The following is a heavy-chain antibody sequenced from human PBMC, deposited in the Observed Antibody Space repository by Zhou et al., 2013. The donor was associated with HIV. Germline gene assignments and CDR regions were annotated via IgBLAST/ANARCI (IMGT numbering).Heavy chain of an antibody. V-gene: IGHV1-69*05. CDR3: ASGAPLEYSSSPKAFDI. Sequence: QVQLVQSGAEVKKPGSSVKVSCKASGGTFSSYAISWVRQAPGQGLEWMGGIIPIFGTANYAQKFQGRVTITTDESTSTAYMELSSLRSEDTAVYYCASGAPLEYSSSPKAFDIWGQGTMVTVSS. D-gene: IGHD6-6*01. CDR1: GGTFSSYA. J-gene: IGHJ3*02. CDR2: IIPIFGTA.